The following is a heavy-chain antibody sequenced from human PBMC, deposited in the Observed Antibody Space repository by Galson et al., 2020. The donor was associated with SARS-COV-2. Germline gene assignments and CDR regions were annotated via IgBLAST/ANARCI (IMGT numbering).Heavy chain of an antibody. Sequence: SETLSLTCDVSDDSISSNNWWSWVRQPPGKGLEWIGEIFHSGSTNYNPSLKSRVTMSVDKSKNQFSLKVNSVTAADTAVYYCARTIVGVGRQWFDPWGKGTLVTVSS. CDR1: DDSISSNNW. V-gene: IGHV4-4*02. CDR3: ARTIVGVGRQWFDP. D-gene: IGHD1-26*01. CDR2: IFHSGST. J-gene: IGHJ5*02.